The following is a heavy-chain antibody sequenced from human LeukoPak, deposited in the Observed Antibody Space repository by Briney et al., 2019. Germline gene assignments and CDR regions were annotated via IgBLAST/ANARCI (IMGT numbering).Heavy chain of an antibody. CDR3: ARAHSSGWPHMFDP. CDR2: IYYSGST. Sequence: KPSETLSLTCTVSGGSISTYSWTWIRQPPGKGLEWIGNIYYSGSTNYNPSLKSRVTISIDTSKNQFSLKVSSVTAADTAVYYCARAHSSGWPHMFDPWAREPWSPSPQ. CDR1: GGSISTYS. J-gene: IGHJ5*02. V-gene: IGHV4-59*01. D-gene: IGHD6-19*01.